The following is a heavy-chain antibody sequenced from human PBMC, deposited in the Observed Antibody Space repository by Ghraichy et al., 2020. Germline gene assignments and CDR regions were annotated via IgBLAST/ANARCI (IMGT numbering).Heavy chain of an antibody. D-gene: IGHD2-2*01. Sequence: GGSLRLSCAASGFTFSSYWMSWVRQAPGKGLEWVANIKQDGSEKYYVDSVKGRFTISRDNAKNSLYLQMNSLRAEDTAVYYCAREVDCSSTSCPYYFDYWGQGTLVTVSS. V-gene: IGHV3-7*01. CDR2: IKQDGSEK. J-gene: IGHJ4*02. CDR1: GFTFSSYW. CDR3: AREVDCSSTSCPYYFDY.